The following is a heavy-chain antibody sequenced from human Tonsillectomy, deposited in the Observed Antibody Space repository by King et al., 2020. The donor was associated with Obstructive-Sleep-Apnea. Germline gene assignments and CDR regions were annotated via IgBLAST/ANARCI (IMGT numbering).Heavy chain of an antibody. CDR2: IRYDGSNK. V-gene: IGHV3-30*02. J-gene: IGHJ4*02. D-gene: IGHD1-26*01. Sequence: VQLVESGGGVVQPGGSLRLSCAASGFTFSSYGMHWVRQAPGKGLEWGAFIRYDGSNKYYADSVKGRFTISRDNSKNTLYLQMNSLRAEDTAVYYCANLDSGSYYADYWGQGTLVTVSS. CDR1: GFTFSSYG. CDR3: ANLDSGSYYADY.